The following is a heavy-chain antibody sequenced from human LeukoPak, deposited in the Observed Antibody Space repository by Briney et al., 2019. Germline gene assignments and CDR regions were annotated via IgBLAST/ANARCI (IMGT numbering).Heavy chain of an antibody. CDR1: GFTFSSYD. J-gene: IGHJ5*02. CDR2: IGTAGDT. CDR3: ARSYESSGYSWFDP. D-gene: IGHD3-22*01. Sequence: GGSLRLSCAASGFTFSSYDMHWVRQATGKGLEWVSAIGTAGDTYYPGSVKGRFTISRENAKNSLYLQMNSLRAGDTAVYYCARSYESSGYSWFDPWGQGTLVTVSS. V-gene: IGHV3-13*01.